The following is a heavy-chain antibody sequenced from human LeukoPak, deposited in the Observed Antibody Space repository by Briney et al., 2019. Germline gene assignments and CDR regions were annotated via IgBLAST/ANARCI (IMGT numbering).Heavy chain of an antibody. CDR1: GFTFSSYW. D-gene: IGHD3-22*01. CDR3: ARVYYYDSSGYSYYFDY. Sequence: PGGSLRLSCAASGFTFSSYWMSWVRQAPGKGLEWGANIKQDGSEKYYVDSVKGRFTISRDNAKNSLYLQMNSLRAEDTAVYYCARVYYYDSSGYSYYFDYWGQGTLVTVSS. J-gene: IGHJ4*02. V-gene: IGHV3-7*04. CDR2: IKQDGSEK.